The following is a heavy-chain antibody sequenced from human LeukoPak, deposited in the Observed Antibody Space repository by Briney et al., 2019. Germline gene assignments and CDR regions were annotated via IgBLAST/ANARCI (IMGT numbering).Heavy chain of an antibody. CDR2: INPNSGVT. CDR1: AYTFTAYD. Sequence: GASVTVSCTASAYTFTAYDMNWVRQAPGQRLEWMGWINPNSGVTNYAQKFQGRITMTRDTSISTANIELSRLRSDATAAQSCTRAGHSSSYTILTGNDFWGQGTLVTVSS. J-gene: IGHJ4*02. V-gene: IGHV1-2*02. CDR3: TRAGHSSSYTILTGNDF. D-gene: IGHD3-22*01.